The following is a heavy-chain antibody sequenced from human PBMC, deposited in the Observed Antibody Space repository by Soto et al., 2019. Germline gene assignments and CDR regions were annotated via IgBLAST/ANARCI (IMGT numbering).Heavy chain of an antibody. CDR2: IYYSGST. CDR1: GGSISSGGYY. Sequence: PSETLSLTCTVSGGSISSGGYYWNWIRQHPGKGLEWIGYIYYSGSTYYNPSIKSRVTISVDTSKNQFSLKLSSVTPADTAVYYCARSVFPWGQGTLVTVSS. V-gene: IGHV4-31*03. CDR3: ARSVFP. J-gene: IGHJ5*02.